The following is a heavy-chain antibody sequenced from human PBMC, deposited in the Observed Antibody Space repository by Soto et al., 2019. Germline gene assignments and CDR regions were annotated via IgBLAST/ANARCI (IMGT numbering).Heavy chain of an antibody. V-gene: IGHV1-18*04. CDR3: ARDPDYDFWSGDAFDI. CDR2: ISAYNGNT. D-gene: IGHD3-3*01. CDR1: GYTFTSYG. Sequence: ASVKVSCKASGYTFTSYGISWVRQAPGQGLEWMGWISAYNGNTNYAQKLQGRVTMTTDTSTSTAYMELRSLRSDDTAVYYCARDPDYDFWSGDAFDIWGQGTMVTVPS. J-gene: IGHJ3*02.